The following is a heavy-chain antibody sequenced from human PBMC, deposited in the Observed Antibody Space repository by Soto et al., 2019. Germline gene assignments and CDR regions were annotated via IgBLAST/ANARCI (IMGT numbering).Heavy chain of an antibody. Sequence: PGWSLRLSCSSSGFTFSLYCMHWVRQVPGKGPEWVSRINDDGISTNYADSVKGRFTISRDNAKNTLYLQMNALRVEDTAVYYCTRGPRSTSTGTGAFWGQGTLVTVSS. V-gene: IGHV3-74*01. J-gene: IGHJ4*02. CDR2: INDDGIST. CDR1: GFTFSLYC. CDR3: TRGPRSTSTGTGAF. D-gene: IGHD1-1*01.